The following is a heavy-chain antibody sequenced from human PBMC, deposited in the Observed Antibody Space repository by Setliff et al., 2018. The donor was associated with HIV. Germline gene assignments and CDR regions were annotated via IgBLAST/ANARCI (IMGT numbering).Heavy chain of an antibody. V-gene: IGHV4-4*07. Sequence: PSETLSLTCNVSGGSISGYFWTWIRQPAGKGLEWIGRIYTSGSTNYNPSLKSRLSMSIDTSKNHFSLRLTSVTAADTAVYYCARDLPELTGRSFDPWGQGIQVTVYS. CDR3: ARDLPELTGRSFDP. J-gene: IGHJ5*02. D-gene: IGHD7-27*01. CDR2: IYTSGST. CDR1: GGSISGYF.